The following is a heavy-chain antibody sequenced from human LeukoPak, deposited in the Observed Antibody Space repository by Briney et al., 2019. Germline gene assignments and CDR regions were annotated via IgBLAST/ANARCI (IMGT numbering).Heavy chain of an antibody. CDR1: GYSISSGYY. CDR2: ISGSGGST. Sequence: ETLSLTCAVSGYSISSGYYWGWVRQAPGKGLEWVSAISGSGGSTYYADSVKGRFTISRDNSKNTLYLQMNSLRAEDTAVYYCAKVHSITMIVVVITDLYFDYWGQGTLVTVSS. V-gene: IGHV3-23*01. CDR3: AKVHSITMIVVVITDLYFDY. D-gene: IGHD3-22*01. J-gene: IGHJ4*02.